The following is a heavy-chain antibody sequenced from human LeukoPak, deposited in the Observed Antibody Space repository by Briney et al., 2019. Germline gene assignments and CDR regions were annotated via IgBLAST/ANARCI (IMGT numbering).Heavy chain of an antibody. CDR2: IYYSGST. CDR3: ARQLRQWEPHAFDI. J-gene: IGHJ3*02. Sequence: SSETLSLTCTVPGGSISSYYWSWIRQPPGKGLEWIGYIYYSGSTNYNPSLKSRVTISVDTSKNQFSLKLSSVTAADTAVYYCARQLRQWEPHAFDIWGQGTMVTVSS. D-gene: IGHD1-26*01. CDR1: GGSISSYY. V-gene: IGHV4-59*08.